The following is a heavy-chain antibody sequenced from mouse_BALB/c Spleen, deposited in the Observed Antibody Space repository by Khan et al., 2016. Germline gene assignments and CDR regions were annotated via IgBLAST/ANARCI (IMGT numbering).Heavy chain of an antibody. J-gene: IGHJ3*01. CDR3: ARGGYGNYVFAY. CDR1: GYTFTSYW. Sequence: VQLQESGAELARPGASVKLSCKASGYTFTSYWMQWVKQRPGQGLQWIGTIYPGDGDTRYTQKFKGKATLTADTSSSTAYMQLSSLASEDSAVYYCARGGYGNYVFAYWGQGTLVTVSA. CDR2: IYPGDGDT. D-gene: IGHD2-1*01. V-gene: IGHV1-87*01.